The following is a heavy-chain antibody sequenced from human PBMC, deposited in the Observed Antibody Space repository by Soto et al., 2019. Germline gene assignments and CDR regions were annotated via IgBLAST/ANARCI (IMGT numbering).Heavy chain of an antibody. J-gene: IGHJ4*02. Sequence: GGSLRLSCAASGFTFSSYSMNWVRQAPGKGLEWVSSISSSSSYIYYADSVKGRFTISRDNAKNSLYLQMNSLRAEDTAVYYCARDAPPSIAAAPFDYWGQGTLVTVSS. CDR3: ARDAPPSIAAAPFDY. D-gene: IGHD6-13*01. V-gene: IGHV3-21*01. CDR2: ISSSSSYI. CDR1: GFTFSSYS.